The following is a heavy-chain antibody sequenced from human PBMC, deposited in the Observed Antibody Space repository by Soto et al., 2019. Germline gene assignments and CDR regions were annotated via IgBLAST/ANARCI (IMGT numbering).Heavy chain of an antibody. CDR3: ARVYSSGWFQNWFDP. CDR1: GYTFTSYA. Sequence: ASVKVSCKASGYTFTSYAMHWVRQAPGQRLEWMGWINPDNGNTNYSQKFQGRVTMTRDTSMSTAYMELSRLRSDDTAVYYCARVYSSGWFQNWFDPWGQGTLVTVSS. V-gene: IGHV1-3*01. J-gene: IGHJ5*02. CDR2: INPDNGNT. D-gene: IGHD6-19*01.